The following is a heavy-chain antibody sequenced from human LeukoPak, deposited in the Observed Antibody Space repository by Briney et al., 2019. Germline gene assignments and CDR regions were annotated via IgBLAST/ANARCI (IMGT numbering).Heavy chain of an antibody. D-gene: IGHD2-15*01. CDR1: GGTFSSYA. Sequence: ASVKVSCKASGGTFSSYAISWVRQAPGQGFEWMGWINPKSGATDYSQKFQGRVTLTRDTSIAAAYMELSNLRSDDTAVYHCVRAGPAAPLDYWGQGTLVTVSP. V-gene: IGHV1-2*02. CDR3: VRAGPAAPLDY. CDR2: INPKSGAT. J-gene: IGHJ4*02.